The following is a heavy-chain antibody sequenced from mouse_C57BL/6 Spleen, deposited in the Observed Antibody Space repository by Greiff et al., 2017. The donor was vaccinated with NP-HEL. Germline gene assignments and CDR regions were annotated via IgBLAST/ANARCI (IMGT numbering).Heavy chain of an antibody. D-gene: IGHD2-4*01. CDR2: ISSGGDYF. CDR3: TREGDYAAWFAY. J-gene: IGHJ3*01. Sequence: EVMLVESGEGLVKPGGSLKLSCAASGFTFSSYAMSWVRQTPEKRLEWVAYISSGGDYFYYADTVKGRFTISRDNARNTLYLQMSSLKSEDTAMYYCTREGDYAAWFAYWGQGTLVTVSA. CDR1: GFTFSSYA. V-gene: IGHV5-9-1*02.